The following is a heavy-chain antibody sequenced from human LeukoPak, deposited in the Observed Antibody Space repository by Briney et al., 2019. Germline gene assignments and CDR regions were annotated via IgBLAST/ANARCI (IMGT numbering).Heavy chain of an antibody. Sequence: GASLKISSKGSGYSFTSYWIGWVRQMPGKGLEWMGIIYPGDSDTRYSPSFQGQVTISADKSISTSSLQWSSLKASDTAMYYCARHGVGHSSSWYWFDPWGQGTLVTVSS. J-gene: IGHJ5*02. V-gene: IGHV5-51*01. CDR2: IYPGDSDT. CDR3: ARHGVGHSSSWYWFDP. CDR1: GYSFTSYW. D-gene: IGHD6-13*01.